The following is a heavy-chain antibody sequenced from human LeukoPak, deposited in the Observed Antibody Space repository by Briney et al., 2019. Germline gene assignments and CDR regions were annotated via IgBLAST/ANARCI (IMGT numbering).Heavy chain of an antibody. CDR2: ISGSGSST. CDR1: GFTFNNYA. CDR3: AKGVRSGHDYYASSGYSFDS. D-gene: IGHD3-22*01. V-gene: IGHV3-23*01. Sequence: PGGSLRLSCAASGFTFNNYAMSWVRQAPGKGLEWVSSISGSGSSTWYADSVKGRFTISRDNSKNTLYLQMNGLRAEDTALYYCAKGVRSGHDYYASSGYSFDSWGQGTLVTVSS. J-gene: IGHJ4*02.